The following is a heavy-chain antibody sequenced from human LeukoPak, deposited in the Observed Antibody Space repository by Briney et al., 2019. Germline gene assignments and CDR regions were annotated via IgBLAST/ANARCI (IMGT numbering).Heavy chain of an antibody. D-gene: IGHD6-19*01. J-gene: IGHJ3*02. CDR1: GFTFSSYA. Sequence: GGSLRLSCAASGFTFSSYAMSWVRQAPGKGLEWVSAISGSGGSTYYADSVKGRFTISRDNSKNTLYLQMNSLRAEDTAVYYCARDPGYSSGWGAFDIWGQGTMVTVSS. V-gene: IGHV3-23*01. CDR2: ISGSGGST. CDR3: ARDPGYSSGWGAFDI.